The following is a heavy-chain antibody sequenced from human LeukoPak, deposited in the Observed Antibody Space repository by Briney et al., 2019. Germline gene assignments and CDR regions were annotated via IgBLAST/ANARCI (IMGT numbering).Heavy chain of an antibody. CDR2: ISSSGSTI. J-gene: IGHJ4*02. CDR1: GFTFSSYE. Sequence: GGSLRLSCAASGFTFSSYEMNWVRQAPGKGLEWVSYISSSGSTIYYADSVKGRFTISRDNAKNSLYLQMNSLRAEDTAVYYCARPRLVGATTYGYFDYWGQGTLVTAFS. D-gene: IGHD1-26*01. V-gene: IGHV3-48*03. CDR3: ARPRLVGATTYGYFDY.